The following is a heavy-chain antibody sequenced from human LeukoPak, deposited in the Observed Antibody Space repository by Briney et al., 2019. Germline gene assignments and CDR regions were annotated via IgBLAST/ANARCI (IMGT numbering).Heavy chain of an antibody. V-gene: IGHV3-21*01. CDR2: SSSSSSYI. D-gene: IGHD3-22*01. CDR3: ARDLLSYYDSSGYSSAFDI. J-gene: IGHJ3*02. Sequence: GGSLRLSCAASGFTFSSYAMSWVRPAPGKGLEWVSSSSSSSSYIYYAGSVKGRFTISRDNAKNSLYLQMNSLRAEDTAVYYCARDLLSYYDSSGYSSAFDIWGQGTMVTVSS. CDR1: GFTFSSYA.